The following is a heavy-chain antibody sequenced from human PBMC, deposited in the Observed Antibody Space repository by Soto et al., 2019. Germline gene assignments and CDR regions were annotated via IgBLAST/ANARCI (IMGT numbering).Heavy chain of an antibody. V-gene: IGHV1-3*01. CDR3: ARNWFGDNWFDP. D-gene: IGHD3-10*01. J-gene: IGHJ5*02. Sequence: ASVKVSCKASGYTFTSYAMHWVRQAPGQRLEWMGWINAGNGNTKYSQKFQGRVTITRDTSASTAYMELSSLRSEDTAVYYRARNWFGDNWFDPWGQWTLVTVSS. CDR2: INAGNGNT. CDR1: GYTFTSYA.